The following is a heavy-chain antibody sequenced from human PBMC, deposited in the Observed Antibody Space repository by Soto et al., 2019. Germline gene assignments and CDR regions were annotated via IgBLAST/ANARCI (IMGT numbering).Heavy chain of an antibody. CDR1: GFTFSSYG. CDR2: ISSSSSFI. CDR3: ARDLHDYVSFRFDP. D-gene: IGHD3-16*01. V-gene: IGHV3-21*01. J-gene: IGHJ5*02. Sequence: AGGSLRLSCAASGFTFSSYGMNWVRQAPGKGLEWVSSISSSSSFIYYADSLKGRFTISRDNAKNSLYLQMNSLRAEDTAVYYCARDLHDYVSFRFDPWGQGTLVTVSS.